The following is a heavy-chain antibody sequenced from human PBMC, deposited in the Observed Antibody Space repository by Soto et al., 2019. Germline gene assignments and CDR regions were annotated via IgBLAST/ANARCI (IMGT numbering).Heavy chain of an antibody. CDR3: ARVPHVDIVATTSHDY. V-gene: IGHV1-18*01. CDR1: GYTFTSYG. Sequence: QVQLVQSGAEVKKPGASVKVSCKASGYTFTSYGISWVRQAPGQGLEWMGWISAYNGNTNYAQKLQGRVTMTTDTSRSTAYMELRSLRSDDTAVYYCARVPHVDIVATTSHDYWGQGTLVTVSS. D-gene: IGHD5-12*01. J-gene: IGHJ4*02. CDR2: ISAYNGNT.